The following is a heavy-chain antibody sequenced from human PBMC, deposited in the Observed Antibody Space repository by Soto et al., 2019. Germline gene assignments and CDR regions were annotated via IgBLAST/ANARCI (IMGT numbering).Heavy chain of an antibody. CDR2: IRGGGDGT. D-gene: IGHD2-8*01. J-gene: IGHJ3*01. CDR1: GFTFYNYA. V-gene: IGHV3-23*01. Sequence: EVQLLESGGGLVRPGGSLRLSCAASGFTFYNYAMDWVRQAPGKGLEWVSTIRGGGDGTYYADSVKGRFTISRDNARNTVYLQMNSRRAEDTAVYYCAKKGLGSLATYCTTGDCHYAFDVWGQGTLVTVSS. CDR3: AKKGLGSLATYCTTGDCHYAFDV.